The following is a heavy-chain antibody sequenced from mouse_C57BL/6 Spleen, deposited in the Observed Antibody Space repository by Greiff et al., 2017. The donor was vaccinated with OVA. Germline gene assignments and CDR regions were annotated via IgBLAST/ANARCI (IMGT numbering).Heavy chain of an antibody. D-gene: IGHD2-4*01. Sequence: QVHVKQSGAELVKPGASVKISCKASGYTFTDYYINWVKQRPGQGLEWIGKIGPGSGSTYYNEKFQGKATLTADKSSSTAYMQLSSLTSEDSAVYFCAREGVYYDYDGSWFAYWGQGTLVTVSA. J-gene: IGHJ3*01. V-gene: IGHV1-77*01. CDR1: GYTFTDYY. CDR3: AREGVYYDYDGSWFAY. CDR2: IGPGSGST.